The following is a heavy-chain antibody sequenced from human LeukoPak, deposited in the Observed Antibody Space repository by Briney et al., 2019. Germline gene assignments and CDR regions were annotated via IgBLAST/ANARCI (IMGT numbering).Heavy chain of an antibody. V-gene: IGHV1-2*02. Sequence: ASVTVSCTTSGYTFAGYYMHWVRQAPGQGREWMGWIVPNNGGTNYAQKFQGRVTMTRDTSISTAFMELSRLRSDDTAIYYCARANQNYFDYWGQGTLVTVSS. D-gene: IGHD1-14*01. CDR1: GYTFAGYY. CDR3: ARANQNYFDY. J-gene: IGHJ4*02. CDR2: IVPNNGGT.